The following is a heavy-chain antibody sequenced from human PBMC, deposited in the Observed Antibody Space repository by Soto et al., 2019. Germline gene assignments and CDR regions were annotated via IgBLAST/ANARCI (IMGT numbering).Heavy chain of an antibody. CDR3: ARRDGIAVAGILDY. CDR2: INAGDGNA. D-gene: IGHD6-19*01. Sequence: ASVKVSCKTSGYTFSSYAMQWVRQAPGQRLEWMGWINAGDGNAVYSQKFQGRITISRDTSASTAYMELSSLRSEDTAVYFCARRDGIAVAGILDYWG. CDR1: GYTFSSYA. J-gene: IGHJ4*01. V-gene: IGHV1-3*01.